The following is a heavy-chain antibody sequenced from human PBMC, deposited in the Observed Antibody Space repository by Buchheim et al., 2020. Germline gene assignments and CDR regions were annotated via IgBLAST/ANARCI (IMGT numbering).Heavy chain of an antibody. D-gene: IGHD1-14*01. V-gene: IGHV4-34*01. Sequence: QVQLQQWGAGLLKPSETLSLTCAVYGGSFSGYYWGWIRQPPGKGLEWIGEINHSGSTNYNPSLKSRVTISVDTSKNQFSLKLSSVTAADTAVYYCARGPEWHSFGYFDYWGQGTL. CDR3: ARGPEWHSFGYFDY. J-gene: IGHJ4*02. CDR2: INHSGST. CDR1: GGSFSGYY.